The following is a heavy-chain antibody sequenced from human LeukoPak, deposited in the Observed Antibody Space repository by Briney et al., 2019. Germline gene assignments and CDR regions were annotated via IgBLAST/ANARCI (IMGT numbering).Heavy chain of an antibody. CDR2: IKSKTDGGTT. J-gene: IGHJ4*01. D-gene: IGHD3-3*01. V-gene: IGHV3-15*01. CDR3: TTGPGYNFWSGYYPFYFDY. CDR1: GLTFSKAW. Sequence: GRALRLSRAASGLTFSKAWMSWVRQAPGKGLEGGGHIKSKTDGGTTDYAAAVKGRFTISRDDSKNTLYLQMNSLKTEDTAVYYCTTGPGYNFWSGYYPFYFDYWGQGTLATVSS.